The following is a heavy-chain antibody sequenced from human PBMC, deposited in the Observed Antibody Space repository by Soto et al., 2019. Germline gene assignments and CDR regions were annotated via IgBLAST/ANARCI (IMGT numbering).Heavy chain of an antibody. CDR2: VSGYTGNT. J-gene: IGHJ6*02. D-gene: IGHD3-10*01. CDR1: GYIFTNYD. V-gene: IGHV1-18*01. CDR3: ARFGSAPYYYYGVDV. Sequence: QVQLVQSETELKKPGASVKVSCKASGYIFTNYDITWVRQAPGQGLEWMGWVSGYTGNTKYAQKFQDRVTMTTDTSTSTVYMELRSLRSDDTAVYYCARFGSAPYYYYGVDVWGQGTTVFVS.